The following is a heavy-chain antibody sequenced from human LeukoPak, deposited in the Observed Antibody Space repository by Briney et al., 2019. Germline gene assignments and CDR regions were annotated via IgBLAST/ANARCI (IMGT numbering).Heavy chain of an antibody. CDR2: MNPNSGNT. CDR1: GYTFTSYD. Sequence: ASVKVSCKASGYTFTSYDINWVRQATGQGLEWVGWMNPNSGNTGSAQNFQGRVTMTRNTSISTAYMELSSLRSEDTAVYYCARAGGNSSSSSYTGRDVGGKGTRVTVPS. CDR3: ARAGGNSSSSSYTGRDV. V-gene: IGHV1-8*01. D-gene: IGHD6-6*01. J-gene: IGHJ6*04.